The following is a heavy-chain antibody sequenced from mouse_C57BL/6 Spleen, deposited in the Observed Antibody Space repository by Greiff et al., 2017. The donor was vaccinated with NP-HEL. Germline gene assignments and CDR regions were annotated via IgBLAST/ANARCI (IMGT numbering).Heavy chain of an antibody. D-gene: IGHD2-1*01. CDR2: ISYDGSN. V-gene: IGHV3-6*01. J-gene: IGHJ4*01. CDR1: GYSITSGYY. CDR3: ARYGNYAMDY. Sequence: LQESGPGLVKPSQSLSLTCSVTGYSITSGYYWNWIRQFPGNKLEWMGYISYDGSNNYNPSLKNRISITRDTSKNQFFLKLNSVTTEDTATYYCARYGNYAMDYWGQGTSVTVSS.